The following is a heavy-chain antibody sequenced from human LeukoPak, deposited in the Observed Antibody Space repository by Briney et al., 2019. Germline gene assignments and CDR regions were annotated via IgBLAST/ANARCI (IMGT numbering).Heavy chain of an antibody. Sequence: GGSLRLSCAASGFTFDDYAMHWVRQAPGKGLEWVSLISWDGGSTYYADSVKGRFTISRDNSKNSLYLQMNSLRAEDTALYYCAILHSGSYYASSAYMDVWGKGTTVTVSS. V-gene: IGHV3-43D*03. CDR3: AILHSGSYYASSAYMDV. D-gene: IGHD1-26*01. CDR2: ISWDGGST. CDR1: GFTFDDYA. J-gene: IGHJ6*03.